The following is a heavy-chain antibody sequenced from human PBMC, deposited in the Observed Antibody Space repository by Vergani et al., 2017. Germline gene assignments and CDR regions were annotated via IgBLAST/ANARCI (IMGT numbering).Heavy chain of an antibody. V-gene: IGHV4-39*01. CDR2: IYNSGNG. Sequence: QMQLQESGPGLVKASETLSLTCTVSGDSIISRSYYWGWIRQPPGKGLVWMGSIYNSGNGDSSSSLRSRVTISADTSKNKFSLRLKSVTAADTAVYYCASGKYYSDSTSHFRGRYFDVWGRGTLVTVPS. D-gene: IGHD3-16*01. CDR3: ASGKYYSDSTSHFRGRYFDV. CDR1: GDSIISRSYY. J-gene: IGHJ2*01.